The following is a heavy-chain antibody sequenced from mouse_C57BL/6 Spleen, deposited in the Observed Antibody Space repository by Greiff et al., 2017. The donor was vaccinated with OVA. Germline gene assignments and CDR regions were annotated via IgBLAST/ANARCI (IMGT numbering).Heavy chain of an antibody. CDR1: GYTFTDYY. Sequence: EVKLQESGPELVKPGASVKISCKASGYTFTDYYMNWVKQSHGKSLEWIGDINPNNGGTSYNQKFKGKATLTVDKSSSTAYMELRSLTSEDSAVYYCASPLYYGSAWFAYWGQGTLVTVSA. CDR3: ASPLYYGSAWFAY. V-gene: IGHV1-26*01. J-gene: IGHJ3*01. CDR2: INPNNGGT. D-gene: IGHD1-1*01.